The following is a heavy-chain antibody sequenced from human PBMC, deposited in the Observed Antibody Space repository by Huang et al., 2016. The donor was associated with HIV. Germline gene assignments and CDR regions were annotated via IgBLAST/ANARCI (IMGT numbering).Heavy chain of an antibody. V-gene: IGHV7-4-1*02. D-gene: IGHD3-9*01. CDR3: ARYRLTGTFLDS. CDR2: INTKTGKP. CDR1: GYTFTTSR. J-gene: IGHJ4*02. Sequence: QVQLVQSGSELRKPGASVKVSCKASGYTFTTSRLIWVGQAPGQGREGMGWINTKTGKPTYAQGFTGRFGFSLDTTVNTAYLQISSLKTDDTAKYFCARYRLTGTFLDSWGQGTQVTVSS.